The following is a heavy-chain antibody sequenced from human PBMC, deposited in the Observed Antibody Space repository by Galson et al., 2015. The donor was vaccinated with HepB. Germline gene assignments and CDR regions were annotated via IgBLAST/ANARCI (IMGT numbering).Heavy chain of an antibody. V-gene: IGHV1-69*04. CDR1: GGTFSSYA. CDR2: IIPILGIA. D-gene: IGHD1-1*01. CDR3: ARGVLGTTGWFDP. J-gene: IGHJ5*02. Sequence: SVKVSCKASGGTFSSYAISWVRQAPGQGLEWMGRIIPILGIANYAQKFQGRVTITADKSTSTAYMELSSLRSEDTAVYYCARGVLGTTGWFDPWGQGTVVTVSS.